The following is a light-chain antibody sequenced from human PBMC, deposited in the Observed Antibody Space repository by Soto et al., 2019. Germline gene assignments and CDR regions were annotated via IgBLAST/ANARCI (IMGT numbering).Light chain of an antibody. CDR3: MQATHWPWT. CDR1: QSLVSSDGNTH. J-gene: IGKJ1*01. CDR2: KVS. V-gene: IGKV2-30*01. Sequence: DVVMTQSPLSLPVTLGQPASISCRSSQSLVSSDGNTHLIWFQQRPGQSPRRLIYKVSNRDSEVPDRFSGSGSGTDFTLEISRVEAEDVAVYYCMQATHWPWTFGPGTKVEIK.